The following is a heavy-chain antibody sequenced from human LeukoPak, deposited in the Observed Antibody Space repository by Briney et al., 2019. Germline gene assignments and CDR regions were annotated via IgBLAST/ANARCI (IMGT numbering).Heavy chain of an antibody. CDR1: GGSISSSSYY. D-gene: IGHD6-19*01. CDR2: IYYSGST. CDR3: ARHSSGWSERFDY. V-gene: IGHV4-39*01. J-gene: IGHJ4*02. Sequence: PSETLSLTCTVSGGSISSSSYYWGWIRQPPGNGLEWIGSIYYSGSTYYNPSLKSRVTISVDTSKNQFSLKLSSVTAADTAVYYCARHSSGWSERFDYWGQGTLVTVSS.